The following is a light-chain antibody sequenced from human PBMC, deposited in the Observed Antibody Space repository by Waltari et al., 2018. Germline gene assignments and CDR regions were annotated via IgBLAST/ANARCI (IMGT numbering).Light chain of an antibody. CDR3: QQYNNWPPWT. V-gene: IGKV3-15*01. Sequence: EIVMTQSPASPAVSQGERATVSCRASQSVSSNLAWYQQKPGQAPRHLIYGASTRATGIPARFSGSGSGTDFTLTISSLQSEDFAVYYCQQYNNWPPWTFGQGTKVEIK. CDR2: GAS. J-gene: IGKJ1*01. CDR1: QSVSSN.